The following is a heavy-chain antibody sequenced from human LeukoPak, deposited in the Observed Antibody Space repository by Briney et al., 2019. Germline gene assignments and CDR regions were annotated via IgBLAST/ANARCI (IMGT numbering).Heavy chain of an antibody. J-gene: IGHJ6*03. D-gene: IGHD3-22*01. V-gene: IGHV4-4*07. CDR2: TYGSGIT. CDR1: GGSIISNY. Sequence: SETLSLTCTVSGGSIISNYWSWIRQSAGTGLEWIGRTYGSGITDYNPSLKSRVTMSLDTSRKQFSLRLTSVTAADTAVYYCARLRFYDSTGYSPGYYMDVWGKGTTVSVFS. CDR3: ARLRFYDSTGYSPGYYMDV.